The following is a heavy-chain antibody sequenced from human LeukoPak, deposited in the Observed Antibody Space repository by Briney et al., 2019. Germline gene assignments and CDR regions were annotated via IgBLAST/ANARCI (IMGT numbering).Heavy chain of an antibody. J-gene: IGHJ4*02. CDR2: ISGSGGTT. CDR3: AKAGVFGYCTNGVCYDFDY. CDR1: GFTFSSYA. D-gene: IGHD2-8*01. Sequence: PGGSLRLSCAASGFTFSSYAMRWVRQAPGKGLEWVSAISGSGGTTYYADSVKGRFTISRDNSKNTLYLQMNSLRAEDTAVYYCAKAGVFGYCTNGVCYDFDYWGQGTLVTVSS. V-gene: IGHV3-23*01.